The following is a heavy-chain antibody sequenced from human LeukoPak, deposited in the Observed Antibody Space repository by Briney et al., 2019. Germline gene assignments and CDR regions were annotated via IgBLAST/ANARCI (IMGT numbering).Heavy chain of an antibody. CDR1: GGSFSGYY. Sequence: PSETLSLTCAVYGGSFSGYYWSWIRQPPGKGLEWIGEINHSGSTNYNPSLKSRVTISVDTSKNQFSLKLSSVTAADTAVYYCARVGVSYDILTGSKGYFDYWGQGTLVTVSS. J-gene: IGHJ4*02. V-gene: IGHV4-34*01. D-gene: IGHD3-9*01. CDR2: INHSGST. CDR3: ARVGVSYDILTGSKGYFDY.